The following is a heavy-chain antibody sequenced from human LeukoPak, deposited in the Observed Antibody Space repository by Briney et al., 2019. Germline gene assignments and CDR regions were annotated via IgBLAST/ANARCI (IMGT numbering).Heavy chain of an antibody. V-gene: IGHV4-59*11. Sequence: SETLSHTCAVSCASISSHYWSWIRQPPGMGLEWIGYPSGSISDNPSLKSRVAVSVDPSQNQVSLSLTSVTAADTAVYYCARVLAIFGLDTTDFYMDVWGKGTTVTVSS. J-gene: IGHJ6*03. CDR1: CASISSHY. D-gene: IGHD3/OR15-3a*01. CDR3: ARVLAIFGLDTTDFYMDV. CDR2: PSGSI.